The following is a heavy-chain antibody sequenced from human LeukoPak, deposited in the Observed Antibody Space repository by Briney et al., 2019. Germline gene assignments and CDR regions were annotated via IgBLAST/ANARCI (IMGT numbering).Heavy chain of an antibody. J-gene: IGHJ4*02. V-gene: IGHV4-39*01. Sequence: SETLSLTCTVSGGSTSSSSFYWGWIRQPPGKGLECIGRISDSGRTYYNPSLQSRVTISVDTSKNQFSLRLSSVTAADTAVYYCARLRAYYYDSSGYYNFDFWGQGTLVTVSS. CDR2: ISDSGRT. CDR3: ARLRAYYYDSSGYYNFDF. CDR1: GGSTSSSSFY. D-gene: IGHD3-22*01.